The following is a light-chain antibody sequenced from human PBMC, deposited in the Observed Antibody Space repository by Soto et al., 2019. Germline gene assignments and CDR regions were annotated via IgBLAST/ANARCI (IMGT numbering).Light chain of an antibody. CDR1: QDISTW. CDR2: AAS. V-gene: IGKV1-12*01. Sequence: DIQMTQSPSSVSASVGDRVSISCRASQDISTWLAWYQQKPGRAPKLLIYAASSLQSGVPSRFSGSGSGTDFTLTISNLQPEDFATYYCQHADSLPLITFGQGTRPEI. J-gene: IGKJ5*01. CDR3: QHADSLPLIT.